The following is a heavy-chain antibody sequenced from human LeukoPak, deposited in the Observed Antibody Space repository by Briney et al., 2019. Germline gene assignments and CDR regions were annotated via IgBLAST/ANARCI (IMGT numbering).Heavy chain of an antibody. D-gene: IGHD2-21*02. CDR3: ARHGTAAGPFQL. J-gene: IGHJ1*01. V-gene: IGHV4-59*08. CDR2: VYYSGTI. Sequence: RTSETLSLTCTVSGGAIDNYYWSWIRQPPGKGLEWIAYVYYSGTINYNPSFESRVTIAVDTSKNQFSLRLTSVAAADTAVYYCARHGTAAGPFQLWGQGTLVTVSS. CDR1: GGAIDNYY.